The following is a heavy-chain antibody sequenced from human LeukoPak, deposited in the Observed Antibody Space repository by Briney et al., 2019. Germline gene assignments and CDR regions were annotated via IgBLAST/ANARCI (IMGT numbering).Heavy chain of an antibody. J-gene: IGHJ4*02. Sequence: GGSLRLSCTPSGFTFSTSGMHWVRQAPGKGLEWVGFLQYDGTEKYYADSVRGRFTISRDNSKNTLYLQMDSLRAEDTAVYYCARESSSIAIGTLDFWGQGTLVFVSS. CDR2: LQYDGTEK. CDR3: ARESSSIAIGTLDF. D-gene: IGHD6-13*01. V-gene: IGHV3-30*02. CDR1: GFTFSTSG.